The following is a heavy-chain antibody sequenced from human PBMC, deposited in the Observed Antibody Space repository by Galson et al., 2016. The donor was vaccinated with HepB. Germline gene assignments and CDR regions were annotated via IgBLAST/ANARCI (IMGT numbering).Heavy chain of an antibody. J-gene: IGHJ4*02. V-gene: IGHV4-4*02. CDR1: GDSISRDTW. CDR3: AGGKLASGWGY. Sequence: ETLSLTCAVSGDSISRDTWWSCIRQPPGKGLEWIGEIYHTGTTNYNPSLKSRVTMSLDKSKNQFSLMVTSVTAADTALYYCAGGKLASGWGYWRQGTLVTVSS. CDR2: IYHTGTT. D-gene: IGHD4-23*01.